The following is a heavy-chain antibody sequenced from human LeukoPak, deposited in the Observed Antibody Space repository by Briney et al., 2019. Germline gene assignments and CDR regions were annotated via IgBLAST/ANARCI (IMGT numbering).Heavy chain of an antibody. J-gene: IGHJ4*02. Sequence: GGSLRLSCAASGFTASSNYMSWVRQAPGKGLEWVSVIYSGGSTYYADSVKGRFTISRDNSKNTLYLQMNSLRAEDTAVYYCARTPYSSGWYVYWGQGTLVTVSS. CDR3: ARTPYSSGWYVY. CDR2: IYSGGST. D-gene: IGHD6-19*01. V-gene: IGHV3-66*02. CDR1: GFTASSNY.